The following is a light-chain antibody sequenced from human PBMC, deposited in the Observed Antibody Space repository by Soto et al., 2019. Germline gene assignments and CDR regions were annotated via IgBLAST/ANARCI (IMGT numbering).Light chain of an antibody. CDR2: DVS. V-gene: IGLV2-14*03. J-gene: IGLJ2*01. Sequence: QSALTQPASVSASHGQSTTISCTGTSSDIGAYNSVSWYQQLPGKAPQLMIYDVSFRPSGISSRFSGSKSGNTASLTISGLRPDDDADYYCASYTTARIRVFGGGTKLTVL. CDR1: SSDIGAYNS. CDR3: ASYTTARIRV.